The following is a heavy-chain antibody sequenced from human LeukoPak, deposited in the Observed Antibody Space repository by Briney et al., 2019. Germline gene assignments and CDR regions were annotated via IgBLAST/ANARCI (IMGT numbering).Heavy chain of an antibody. CDR2: ISPSGGIT. D-gene: IGHD1-26*01. V-gene: IGHV3-23*01. CDR1: GFTFSSHG. J-gene: IGHJ4*02. CDR3: TTDLATNFDY. Sequence: PGGTLRLSCAASGFTFSSHGMNWVRQAPGKGLEWVSGISPSGGITYYTDSVKGRFTISRDNSKNTQSLQMNSLRAEDTAVYYCTTDLATNFDYWGQGTLVTVSS.